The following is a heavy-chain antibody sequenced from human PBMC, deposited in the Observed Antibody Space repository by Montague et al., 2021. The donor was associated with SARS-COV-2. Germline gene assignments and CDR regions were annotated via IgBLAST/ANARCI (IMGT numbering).Heavy chain of an antibody. D-gene: IGHD3-3*01. CDR1: GASISSGGYY. V-gene: IGHV4-39*07. J-gene: IGHJ5*02. CDR3: ASISSSITVFGLVPAYHFDP. Sequence: SETLSLTCNVSGASISSGGYYWSWIRQHPGKGLEWIGFNYYSGSTYYNPSLKSRVTISVDTSKNQFSLKLSSVTAADTAVYYCASISSSITVFGLVPAYHFDPWGQGTLVTVSS. CDR2: NYYSGST.